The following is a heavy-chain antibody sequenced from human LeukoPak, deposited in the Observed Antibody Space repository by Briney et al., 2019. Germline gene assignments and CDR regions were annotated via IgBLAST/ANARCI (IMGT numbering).Heavy chain of an antibody. J-gene: IGHJ6*02. Sequence: GGSLRLSCVASGFTFSDYYMNWIRQAPGKGLEWVSYITTSRSTIYYIDSVKGRFTISRDNAKNSLYLQMNSLRAEDTAVYYCARSNSYGYVRTMDVWGQGTTVTVSS. CDR1: GFTFSDYY. CDR2: ITTSRSTI. D-gene: IGHD5-18*01. CDR3: ARSNSYGYVRTMDV. V-gene: IGHV3-11*01.